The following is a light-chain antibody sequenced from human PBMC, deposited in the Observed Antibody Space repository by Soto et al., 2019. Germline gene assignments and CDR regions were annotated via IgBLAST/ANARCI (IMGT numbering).Light chain of an antibody. J-gene: IGLJ2*01. Sequence: QSVLTQPPSVSGAPGQRVTISCTGSSSKIGARYDVHWYQQLPGTAPKLLIYGNSNRPSGVPDRFSGSKSGTSASLAITGLQAEDEADYYCQSYDSSLNAVVFGGGTKLTVL. CDR2: GNS. V-gene: IGLV1-40*01. CDR3: QSYDSSLNAVV. CDR1: SSKIGARYD.